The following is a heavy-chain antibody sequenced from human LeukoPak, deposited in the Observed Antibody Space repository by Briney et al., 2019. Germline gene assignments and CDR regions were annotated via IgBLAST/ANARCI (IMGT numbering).Heavy chain of an antibody. CDR3: ARASGPFDY. CDR2: IWNDGSNK. Sequence: WRSLRLSFAASGFTFITYGMHWVRQAPGKGLGWVAVIWNDGSNKYYADSVKGRFTISRDNSKNTLYLQMNSLRAEDTAVYSCARASGPFDYWGQGTLVTISS. V-gene: IGHV3-33*01. J-gene: IGHJ4*02. D-gene: IGHD3-10*01. CDR1: GFTFITYG.